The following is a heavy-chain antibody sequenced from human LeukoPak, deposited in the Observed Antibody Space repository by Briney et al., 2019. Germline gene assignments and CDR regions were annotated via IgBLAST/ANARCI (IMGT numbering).Heavy chain of an antibody. CDR1: GGSIRFYY. D-gene: IGHD2-21*02. Sequence: SETLSLTCTVSGGSIRFYYWSWIRQPAGKGLEWIGRIYTSGRTNYNPSLKSRVTMSEDTSKNQVSLNLNSVTAADTAVYYCVRDGGDWGDAFGVWGQGTMVTVSS. CDR3: VRDGGDWGDAFGV. CDR2: IYTSGRT. V-gene: IGHV4-4*07. J-gene: IGHJ3*01.